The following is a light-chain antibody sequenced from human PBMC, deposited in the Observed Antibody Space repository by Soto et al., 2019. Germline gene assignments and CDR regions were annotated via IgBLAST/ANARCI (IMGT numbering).Light chain of an antibody. CDR3: QQYHSLPTT. V-gene: IGKV3-15*01. Sequence: EIVMTQSPATLSVSPGERATLSCRASQSVSASLAWYQQKPGQAPRLLIYGVSTRAPGLPGRFSGSGSGTEFTLTISSLQSEDFTVYYCQQYHSLPTTFGPGTKVDI. CDR2: GVS. J-gene: IGKJ3*01. CDR1: QSVSAS.